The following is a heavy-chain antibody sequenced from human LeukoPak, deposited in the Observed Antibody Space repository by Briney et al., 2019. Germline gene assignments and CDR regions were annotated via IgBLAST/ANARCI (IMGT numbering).Heavy chain of an antibody. CDR2: INPNSGGT. D-gene: IGHD2-2*01. Sequence: ASVKVSCKASGYTFTGYYMHWVRQAPGQGLEWMGWINPNSGGTNYAQKFQGRVTMTRDTSISTAYMELSRLRSDDTAVYYCARAPRVGVPAAFSIAFDIWGQGTMVTVSS. CDR1: GYTFTGYY. V-gene: IGHV1-2*02. J-gene: IGHJ3*02. CDR3: ARAPRVGVPAAFSIAFDI.